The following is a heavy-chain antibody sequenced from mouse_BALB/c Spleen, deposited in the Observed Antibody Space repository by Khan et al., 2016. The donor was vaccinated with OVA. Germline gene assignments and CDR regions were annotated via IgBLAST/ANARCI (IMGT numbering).Heavy chain of an antibody. V-gene: IGHV1-4*01. D-gene: IGHD2-14*01. CDR2: INPSNGYT. Sequence: QVQLKQSGAELARPGASVKMSCTASGYTFTSYTIHWIKLRPGQGLEWIGFINPSNGYTNYNQKFKDKATLTADKSSTTVYMQLSSLTSDDSAVYNCVRDGAYHRNDGWLAYWGQGTLVTVSA. J-gene: IGHJ3*01. CDR3: VRDGAYHRNDGWLAY. CDR1: GYTFTSYT.